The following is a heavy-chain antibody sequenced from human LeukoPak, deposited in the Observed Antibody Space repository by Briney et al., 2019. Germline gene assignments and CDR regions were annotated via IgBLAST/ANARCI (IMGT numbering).Heavy chain of an antibody. J-gene: IGHJ5*02. CDR3: ASDEVSGPRIAAAGTRWFDT. D-gene: IGHD6-13*01. CDR1: GGSISGYY. CDR2: IYYSGST. Sequence: SETLSLTCTVSGGSISGYYWGWIRQPPGKGLEWIGSIYYSGSTYYNLSLKSRVTISVDTSKNQFSLKLNSVTAADTVVYYCASDEVSGPRIAAAGTRWFDTWGQGTLVTVSS. V-gene: IGHV4-39*01.